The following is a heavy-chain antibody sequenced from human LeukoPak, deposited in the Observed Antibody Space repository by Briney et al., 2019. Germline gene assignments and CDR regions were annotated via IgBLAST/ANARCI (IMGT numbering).Heavy chain of an antibody. CDR1: GYTFTGYY. V-gene: IGHV1-2*02. D-gene: IGHD3-22*01. J-gene: IGHJ4*02. Sequence: ASVKVSCKASGYTFTGYYMHWGRQAPGLGVEWMGWINPNSGGTNYAQKFQGRVTMTRDTSISTAYMELSRLRSDDTAVYYCARGPNYYNNSGYDFDYWGQGTLVAVSS. CDR2: INPNSGGT. CDR3: ARGPNYYNNSGYDFDY.